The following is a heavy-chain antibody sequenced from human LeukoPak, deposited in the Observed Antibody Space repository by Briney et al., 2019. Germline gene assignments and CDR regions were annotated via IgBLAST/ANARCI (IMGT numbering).Heavy chain of an antibody. CDR1: GFTFSNYV. Sequence: GGPLRLSCAASGFTFSNYVMRWVRQAPGKGVECVSTINISGDSTYNADSVRGPFTISRDNYKKTLYLHTNSPSDEGTYVYSCAKEGVAAAVTFRTYYKYMDVWSKGTTVTIYS. CDR2: INISGDST. D-gene: IGHD6-13*01. CDR3: AKEGVAAAVTFRTYYKYMDV. V-gene: IGHV3-23*01. J-gene: IGHJ6*03.